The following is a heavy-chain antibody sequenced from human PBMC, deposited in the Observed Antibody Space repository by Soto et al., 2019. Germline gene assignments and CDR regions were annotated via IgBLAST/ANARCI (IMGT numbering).Heavy chain of an antibody. CDR3: ARVKGYSYGPQCTWFDP. CDR1: GGSIRSYY. Sequence: PPETLSLTCTGSGGSIRSYYWSWIRHPPGKGLEWIGYIYYSGSTNYNPSLKSRVTISVDTSKNQFSLKLSSVTAADTAVYYCARVKGYSYGPQCTWFDPWGQGPLVTVS. V-gene: IGHV4-59*01. CDR2: IYYSGST. D-gene: IGHD5-18*01. J-gene: IGHJ5*02.